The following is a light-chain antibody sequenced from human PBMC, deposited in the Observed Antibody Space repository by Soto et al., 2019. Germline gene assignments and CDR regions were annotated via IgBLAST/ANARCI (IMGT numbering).Light chain of an antibody. CDR1: SSDVGSRNL. CDR2: EVT. V-gene: IGLV2-23*02. Sequence: QSALTQPASVSGSPGQSITISCTGTSSDVGSRNLVSWYQQHPGKAPKLIIYEVTKWPSGVSNRFSGSKSGNTASLTIFGLQAEDEADYYCCSYARSYTWVFGGGTKLTVL. CDR3: CSYARSYTWV. J-gene: IGLJ3*02.